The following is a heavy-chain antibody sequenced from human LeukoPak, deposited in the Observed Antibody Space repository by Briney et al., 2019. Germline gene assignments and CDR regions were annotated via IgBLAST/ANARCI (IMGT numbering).Heavy chain of an antibody. Sequence: GGSLRLSCAASGFPFSSCDLHWVRQATGKGMEWVSAIDTACNTFYPGSVKGRFTISRENAKNSLYLQMNNVRAGDTAVYYCARTSKVTSVMDIWGQGTMVTVSS. J-gene: IGHJ3*02. D-gene: IGHD3-16*01. CDR2: IDTACNT. V-gene: IGHV3-13*04. CDR1: GFPFSSCD. CDR3: ARTSKVTSVMDI.